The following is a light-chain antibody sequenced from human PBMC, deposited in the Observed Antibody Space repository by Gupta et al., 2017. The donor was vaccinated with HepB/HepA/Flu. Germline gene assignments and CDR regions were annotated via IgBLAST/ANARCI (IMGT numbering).Light chain of an antibody. CDR2: VNRDGSH. Sequence: QLVLTQSPSASASLGASVKLTCTLSSGHSSYGIAWHQQEPDKGHRYLMKVNRDGSHTKGDGIPDRFSGSSSGAERSLPTSSLQPEDEADDYCQHWGPGFGYAFGTGTKVTVL. CDR1: SGHSSYG. CDR3: QHWGPGFGYA. V-gene: IGLV4-69*01. J-gene: IGLJ1*01.